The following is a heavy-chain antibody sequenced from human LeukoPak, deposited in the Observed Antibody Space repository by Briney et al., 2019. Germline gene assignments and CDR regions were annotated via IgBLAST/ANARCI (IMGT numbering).Heavy chain of an antibody. Sequence: GGSLRLSCAASGFTSSSYSMNWVRQAPGKGLEWVANIKQDGSEKYYVDSVKGRFTISRDNAKNSLYLQMNSLRAGDTAVYYCARDSGIVGATQLDYWGQGTLVTVSS. V-gene: IGHV3-7*01. D-gene: IGHD1-26*01. CDR1: GFTSSSYS. J-gene: IGHJ4*02. CDR2: IKQDGSEK. CDR3: ARDSGIVGATQLDY.